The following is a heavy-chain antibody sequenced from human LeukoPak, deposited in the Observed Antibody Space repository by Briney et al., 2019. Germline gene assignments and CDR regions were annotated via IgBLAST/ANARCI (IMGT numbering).Heavy chain of an antibody. D-gene: IGHD6-13*01. CDR1: GFTFSSSD. J-gene: IGHJ3*02. CDR2: IRHSDSNT. Sequence: GGSLRLSCAASGFTFSSSDMSWVRQAPGSGLEWVSSIRHSDSNTYYADSVMGRFTISRDNSKNTLYLQMNSLRAEDTAVYYCAKVMVIAAAGEGAFDIWGQGTMVTVSS. V-gene: IGHV3-23*05. CDR3: AKVMVIAAAGEGAFDI.